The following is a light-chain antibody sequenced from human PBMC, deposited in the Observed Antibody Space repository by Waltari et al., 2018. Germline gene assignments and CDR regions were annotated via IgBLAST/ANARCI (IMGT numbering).Light chain of an antibody. CDR1: LSISNF. CDR2: VAS. CDR3: LQYYSQPFT. V-gene: IGKV1-17*01. J-gene: IGKJ3*01. Sequence: DIQMTQSPSSLSASVGDRVTITCRASLSISNFLSWYQQKPGKAPKRLISVASTLESGVPSRFSGSGSGTDFTLTINSLQPEDFATYYCLQYYSQPFTFGPGTKLAVK.